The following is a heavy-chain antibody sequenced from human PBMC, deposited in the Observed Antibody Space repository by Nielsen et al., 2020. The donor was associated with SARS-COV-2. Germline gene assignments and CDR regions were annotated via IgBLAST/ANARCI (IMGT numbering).Heavy chain of an antibody. J-gene: IGHJ3*02. Sequence: SETLSLTCTVSGGSISSGGYYWSWIRQHPGKGLEWIGYIYYSGSTYYNPSLKSRVTISVDTSKNQFSLKLSSVTAADTAVYYCARVGPADTAMGNAFDIWGQGTMVTVSS. D-gene: IGHD5-18*01. CDR1: GGSISSGGYY. CDR2: IYYSGST. CDR3: ARVGPADTAMGNAFDI. V-gene: IGHV4-31*03.